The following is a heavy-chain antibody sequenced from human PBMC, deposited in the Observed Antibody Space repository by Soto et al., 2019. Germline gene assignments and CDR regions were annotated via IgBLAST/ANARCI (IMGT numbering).Heavy chain of an antibody. CDR1: GFVFTNYA. CDR3: VREGSGYFDF. J-gene: IGHJ3*01. V-gene: IGHV3-23*01. D-gene: IGHD5-12*01. CDR2: IGGRGNSA. Sequence: GGSLRLSCAASGFVFTNYAMNWVRQAPGKGLEWVSVIGGRGNSAYYADSVQGRFTISRDNSKNTLSLQMSSLTADDTAIYYCVREGSGYFDFWGRGTLVTVSS.